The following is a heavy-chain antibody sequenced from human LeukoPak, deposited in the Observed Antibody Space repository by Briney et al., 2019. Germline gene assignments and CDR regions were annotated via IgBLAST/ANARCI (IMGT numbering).Heavy chain of an antibody. V-gene: IGHV3-30*18. Sequence: GGSLRLSCAASGFTFSSYGMPWVRQAPGKGLEWVAVISYDGSNKYYADSVKGRFTISRDNSKNTLYLQMNSLRAEDTAVYYCAKSRGRHVLRYFGTPPYYFDYWGQGTLVTVSS. CDR3: AKSRGRHVLRYFGTPPYYFDY. D-gene: IGHD3-9*01. CDR1: GFTFSSYG. CDR2: ISYDGSNK. J-gene: IGHJ4*02.